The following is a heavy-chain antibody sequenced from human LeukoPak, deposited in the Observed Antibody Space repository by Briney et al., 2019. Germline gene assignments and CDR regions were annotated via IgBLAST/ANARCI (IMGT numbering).Heavy chain of an antibody. D-gene: IGHD6-19*01. CDR1: GGSISSYY. J-gene: IGHJ4*02. CDR3: ARHLVGHGGGWFIDY. V-gene: IGHV4-59*08. Sequence: SETLSLTCTVSGGSISSYYWSWIRQPPGKGLEWIGYIYYSGSTNYNPSLKSRVTISVDTSKNQFSLKLSSVTAADTAVYYCARHLVGHGGGWFIDYWGQGTLVTVSS. CDR2: IYYSGST.